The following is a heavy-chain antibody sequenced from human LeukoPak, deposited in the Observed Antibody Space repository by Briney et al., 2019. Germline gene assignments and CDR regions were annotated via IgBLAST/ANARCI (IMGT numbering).Heavy chain of an antibody. Sequence: PSETLSLTCTVSGGSIFSGSYYWGWIRQPPGKGLEWIGSIFHSGSTFYNPSLKSRATISVDTSKKQFSLRLRSVTAADTAVYYCARQLRLRYYDSSGYYDYWGQGTLVTVSS. CDR2: IFHSGST. J-gene: IGHJ4*02. V-gene: IGHV4-39*01. CDR1: GGSIFSGSYY. D-gene: IGHD3-22*01. CDR3: ARQLRLRYYDSSGYYDY.